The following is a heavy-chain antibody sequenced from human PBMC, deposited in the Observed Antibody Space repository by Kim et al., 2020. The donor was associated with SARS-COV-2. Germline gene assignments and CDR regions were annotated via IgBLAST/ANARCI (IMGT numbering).Heavy chain of an antibody. J-gene: IGHJ4*02. Sequence: GGSLRLSCAASGFTFSNYAMIWVRQAPGMGLEWVSFISDSGGSTYYADSVKGRFTFSRDNSKNTLYLQMTSLRAEDTALYYCAKGHTETIGGIDYWGQGTLVTVSS. CDR1: GFTFSNYA. CDR3: AKGHTETIGGIDY. D-gene: IGHD1-26*01. V-gene: IGHV3-23*01. CDR2: ISDSGGST.